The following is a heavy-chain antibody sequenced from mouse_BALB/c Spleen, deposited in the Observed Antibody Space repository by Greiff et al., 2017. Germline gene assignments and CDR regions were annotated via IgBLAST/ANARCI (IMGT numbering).Heavy chain of an antibody. V-gene: IGHV3-6*02. D-gene: IGHD1-2*01. CDR1: CYSITSGYY. CDR2: ISYDGSN. CDR3: ARGTTATLAY. Sequence: EESGPGLVKPSQSLSLTCSVTCYSITSGYYWNWIRQFPGNKLEWMGYISYDGSNNYNPSLKNRISITRDTSKNQFFLKLNSVTTEDTATYYCARGTTATLAYWGQGTLVTVSA. J-gene: IGHJ3*01.